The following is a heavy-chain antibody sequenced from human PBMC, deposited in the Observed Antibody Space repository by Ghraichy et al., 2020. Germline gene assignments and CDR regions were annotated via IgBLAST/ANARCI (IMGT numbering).Heavy chain of an antibody. J-gene: IGHJ4*02. CDR3: ARERDSYSNFDY. Sequence: SETLSLTCTVYGGSISSYHWSWIRQPPGKGLEWIGYIYSRGNTNYNPSLKSRVTISVDTSKNQFSLRLSSVTAADTAVYYCARERDSYSNFDYWGQGTLVTVSS. CDR2: IYSRGNT. D-gene: IGHD4-11*01. V-gene: IGHV4-59*01. CDR1: GGSISSYH.